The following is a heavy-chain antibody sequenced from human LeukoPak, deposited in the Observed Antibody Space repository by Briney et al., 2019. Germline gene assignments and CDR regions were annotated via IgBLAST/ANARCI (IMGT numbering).Heavy chain of an antibody. Sequence: SETLSLTCTVSGGSISSYYWSWIRQPPGKGLEWIGYIYYSGSTNYNPSLKSRVTISVDTSKNQFSLKLSSVTAADTAVYYCARGARDYYYGMDVWGQGTTVTVSS. CDR2: IYYSGST. CDR3: ARGARDYYYGMDV. J-gene: IGHJ6*02. V-gene: IGHV4-59*12. CDR1: GGSISSYY. D-gene: IGHD4/OR15-4a*01.